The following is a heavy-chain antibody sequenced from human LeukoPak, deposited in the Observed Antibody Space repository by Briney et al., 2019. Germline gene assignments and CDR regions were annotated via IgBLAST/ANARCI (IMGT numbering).Heavy chain of an antibody. CDR3: AFWSGNLYF. J-gene: IGHJ4*02. CDR1: GFTLSNSW. CDR2: TNEGGSDK. V-gene: IGHV3-7*01. D-gene: IGHD3-3*01. Sequence: GGSLRLSCAASGFTLSNSWTSRLRQAPGKGLEWVAHTNEGGSDKYYVDSVKDRFSISKDNVKNSLYLQMNSLRAEDTGVYYCAFWSGNLYFWGQGALVTVSS.